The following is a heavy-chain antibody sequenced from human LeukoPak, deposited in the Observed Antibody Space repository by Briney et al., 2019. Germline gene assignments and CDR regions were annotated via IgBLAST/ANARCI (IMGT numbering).Heavy chain of an antibody. J-gene: IGHJ4*02. CDR2: INPNSGDT. V-gene: IGHV1-2*02. CDR1: GYTFTGFY. Sequence: ASVKVSFKASGYTFTGFYIHWVRQAPGQGLEWMGWINPNSGDTNYAQKFRGRVTMTGDTSITTAYMELSRLISDDTAVYFCARGRVATNFDYWGQGTLVTVSS. D-gene: IGHD5-12*01. CDR3: ARGRVATNFDY.